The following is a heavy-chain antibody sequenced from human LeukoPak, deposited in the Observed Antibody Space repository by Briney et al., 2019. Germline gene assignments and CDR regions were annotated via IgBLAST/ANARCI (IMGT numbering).Heavy chain of an antibody. V-gene: IGHV4-59*08. CDR3: ARTGDQRLWFGDENWFDP. J-gene: IGHJ5*02. CDR1: GGSISSYY. Sequence: SETLSLTCTVSGGSISSYYWSWIRQPPGKGLEWIGYICYSGSTNYNPSLKSRVTISVDTSKNQFSLKLSSVTAADTAVYYCARTGDQRLWFGDENWFDPWGQGTLVTVSS. D-gene: IGHD3-10*01. CDR2: ICYSGST.